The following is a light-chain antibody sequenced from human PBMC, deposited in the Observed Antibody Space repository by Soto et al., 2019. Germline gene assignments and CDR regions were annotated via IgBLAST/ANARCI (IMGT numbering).Light chain of an antibody. CDR1: QSIGNR. CDR2: DAS. CDR3: QQYENYWT. Sequence: DLQMTQSPSTLSPSIGDRITISCRASQSIGNRLAWCQQKPGKAPKLLIYDASNLESGVPSRFSGSGSGTEFTLTISNLQPDDFATYYCQQYENYWTFGQGTTGDIK. V-gene: IGKV1-5*01. J-gene: IGKJ1*01.